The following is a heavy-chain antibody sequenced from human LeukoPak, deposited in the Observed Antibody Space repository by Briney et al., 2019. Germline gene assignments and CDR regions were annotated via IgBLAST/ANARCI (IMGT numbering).Heavy chain of an antibody. D-gene: IGHD6-13*01. V-gene: IGHV3-9*01. CDR3: AKDGSIAAAVTWFDP. CDR1: GFTFDDYA. Sequence: GGSLRLSCAASGFTFDDYAMHWVRQAPVKGLEWVSGISWNSGSIGYADSVKGRFTISRDNAKNSLYLQMNSLRAEDTALYYCAKDGSIAAAVTWFDPWGQGTLVTVSS. CDR2: ISWNSGSI. J-gene: IGHJ5*02.